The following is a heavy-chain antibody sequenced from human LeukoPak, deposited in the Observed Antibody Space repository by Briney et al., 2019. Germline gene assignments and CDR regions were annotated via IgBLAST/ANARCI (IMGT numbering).Heavy chain of an antibody. J-gene: IGHJ4*02. Sequence: PSETLSLTCAVYGGSFSGYYWSWIRQPPGKGLEWIGEINHSGSTNYNPSLKSRVTISVDTSENQFSLKLSSVTAADTAVYYCARLGNSEDTNVVCFDFWGQGTLVTVSS. CDR1: GGSFSGYY. D-gene: IGHD2-8*01. CDR2: INHSGST. V-gene: IGHV4-34*01. CDR3: ARLGNSEDTNVVCFDF.